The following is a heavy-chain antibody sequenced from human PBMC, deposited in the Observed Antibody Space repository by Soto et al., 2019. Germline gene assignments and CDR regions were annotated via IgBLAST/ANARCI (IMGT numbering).Heavy chain of an antibody. CDR1: GGSISSGGYY. CDR3: AGSSGSYDYGMDV. V-gene: IGHV4-31*03. Sequence: SETLSLTCTVSGGSISSGGYYWSWIRQHPGKGLEWIGYIYYSGSTYYNPSLKSRVTISVDTSKNQFSLKLSSVTAADTAVYYCAGSSGSYDYGMDVWGQGTTVTVSS. CDR2: IYYSGST. D-gene: IGHD1-26*01. J-gene: IGHJ6*02.